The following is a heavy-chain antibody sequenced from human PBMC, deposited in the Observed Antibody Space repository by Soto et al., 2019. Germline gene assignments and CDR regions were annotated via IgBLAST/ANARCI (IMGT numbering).Heavy chain of an antibody. CDR3: ARIPKYSNGWYYFDY. CDR1: GFSLSTSGMS. V-gene: IGHV2-70*11. J-gene: IGHJ4*02. D-gene: IGHD6-19*01. CDR2: IDWDDDK. Sequence: SGPTLVNHTQTLTLTCTFSGFSLSTSGMSVSWIRQPPGKALEWLARIDWDDDKYYSTSLKTRLTISKDTSKNQVVLTVTNMDPVDAATYYCARIPKYSNGWYYFDYWGQGTLVTVSS.